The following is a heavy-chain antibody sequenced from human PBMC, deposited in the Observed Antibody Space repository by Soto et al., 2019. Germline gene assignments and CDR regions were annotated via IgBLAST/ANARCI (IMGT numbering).Heavy chain of an antibody. J-gene: IGHJ3*01. V-gene: IGHV4-59*01. D-gene: IGHD2-15*01. CDR3: ARVLVEVTINSAFDF. CDR1: GDSIRSYY. Sequence: QVQLQESGPGLVKPSETLSLTCTVSGDSIRSYYWSWIRQPPGKGLEWVAAMSYDGGSQYYTDSVKGRFTISRDNSKNTLYLQMSSLRPEDTATYYCARVLVEVTINSAFDFWGQGTIVTVSS. CDR2: SYDGGSQ.